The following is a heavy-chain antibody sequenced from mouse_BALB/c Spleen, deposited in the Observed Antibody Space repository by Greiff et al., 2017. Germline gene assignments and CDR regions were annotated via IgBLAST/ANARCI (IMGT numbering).Heavy chain of an antibody. J-gene: IGHJ3*01. Sequence: EVQLQQSGAELVRSGASVKLSCTASGFNIKDYYMHWVKQRPEQGLEWIGWIDPENGDTEYAPKFQGKATMTADTSSNTAYLQLSSLTSEDTAVYYCNGDYRYDGWFAYWGQGTLVTVSA. V-gene: IGHV14-4*02. CDR3: NGDYRYDGWFAY. CDR1: GFNIKDYY. CDR2: IDPENGDT. D-gene: IGHD2-14*01.